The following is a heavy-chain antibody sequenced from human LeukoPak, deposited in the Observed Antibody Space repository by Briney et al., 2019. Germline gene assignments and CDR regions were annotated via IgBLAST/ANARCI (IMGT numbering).Heavy chain of an antibody. Sequence: SVKVSCKASGGTFSSYAISWVRQAPGQGLEWMGGIIPIFGTANYAQKFQGRVTITTDESTSTAYMELSSLRSEDTAVYYCARGGIQSITMVRGDPFDCWGQGTLVTVSS. V-gene: IGHV1-69*05. D-gene: IGHD3-10*01. J-gene: IGHJ4*02. CDR2: IIPIFGTA. CDR3: ARGGIQSITMVRGDPFDC. CDR1: GGTFSSYA.